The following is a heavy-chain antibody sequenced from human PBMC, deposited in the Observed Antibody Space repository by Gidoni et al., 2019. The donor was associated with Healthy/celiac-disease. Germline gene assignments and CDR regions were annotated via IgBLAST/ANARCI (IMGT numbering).Heavy chain of an antibody. V-gene: IGHV1-2*06. J-gene: IGHJ3*02. D-gene: IGHD3-3*02. CDR2: INPNSGGT. Sequence: PGQGLEWMGRINPNSGGTNYAQKFQGRVTMTRDTSISTAYMELSRLRSDDTAVYYCARGIASRPYAFDIWGQGTMVTVSS. CDR3: ARGIASRPYAFDI.